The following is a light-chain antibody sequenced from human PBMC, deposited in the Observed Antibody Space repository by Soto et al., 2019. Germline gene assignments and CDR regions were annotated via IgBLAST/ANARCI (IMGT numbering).Light chain of an antibody. Sequence: QSALTQPASVSGSPGQSITISCTGTSSDLAIYNYVSWYQQQPGKAPKLMIYQVTNRPSGVSNRFSGSRSGNTASLTISGLQAEDEADYYFSSYTDSSNYVFGTGTKLPVL. CDR1: SSDLAIYNY. J-gene: IGLJ1*01. V-gene: IGLV2-14*01. CDR3: SSYTDSSNYV. CDR2: QVT.